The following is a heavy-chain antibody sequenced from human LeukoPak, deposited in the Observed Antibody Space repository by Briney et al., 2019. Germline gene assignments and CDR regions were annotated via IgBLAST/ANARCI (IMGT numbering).Heavy chain of an antibody. D-gene: IGHD4-17*01. CDR1: GYTFTSYY. CDR2: INPNSGGT. J-gene: IGHJ6*03. Sequence: ASVKVSCKASGYTFTSYYMHWVRQAPGQGLEWMGWINPNSGGTNYAQKFQGRVTMTRDTSISTAYMELSRLRSDDTAVYYCASRGNDYGDSNYYYYYMDVWGKGTTVTVSS. CDR3: ASRGNDYGDSNYYYYYMDV. V-gene: IGHV1-2*02.